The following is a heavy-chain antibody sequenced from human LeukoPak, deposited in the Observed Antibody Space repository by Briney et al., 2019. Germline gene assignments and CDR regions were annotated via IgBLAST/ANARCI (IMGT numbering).Heavy chain of an antibody. V-gene: IGHV4-39*07. CDR2: MFDSRNV. J-gene: IGHJ4*02. Sequence: QTSKTLSLTCSVSGGSMSSTSYYWGWIRQSPGKGLEWIGSMFDSRNVFYNPSLKSQVTISVDTSKNQFSLKLTSVSAADAAVYFCARAANAWYYFDYWGQGTLVTVSS. D-gene: IGHD2-2*01. CDR1: GGSMSSTSYY. CDR3: ARAANAWYYFDY.